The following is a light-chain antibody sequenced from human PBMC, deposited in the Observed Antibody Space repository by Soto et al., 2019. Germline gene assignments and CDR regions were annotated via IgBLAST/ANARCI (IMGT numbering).Light chain of an antibody. CDR3: QQRSNWPSLT. CDR1: QSVSSY. J-gene: IGKJ4*02. V-gene: IGKV3-11*01. Sequence: EIVLTQSPATLSLSPGERATLSCRASQSVSSYLAWYQQKPGQAPRLLIYDASNRATGIPARFSGSGSGTEFTHTISGLEPEDFAVYYCQQRSNWPSLTFGGGTKVEIK. CDR2: DAS.